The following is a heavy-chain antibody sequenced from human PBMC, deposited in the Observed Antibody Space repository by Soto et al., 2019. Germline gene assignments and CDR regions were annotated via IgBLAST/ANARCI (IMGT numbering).Heavy chain of an antibody. Sequence: EVQLVESGGGLVQPGGSLRLSCAASGFTFSSYWMSWVRQVPGKGLEWVANIKQDGSEKYYVDSVKGRFTISRDNAKNSLYLQMNSLRAEDTAVYYCARGPRGLGYCSGGSCPPYYFDYWGQGTLVTVSS. CDR3: ARGPRGLGYCSGGSCPPYYFDY. CDR2: IKQDGSEK. J-gene: IGHJ4*02. D-gene: IGHD2-15*01. CDR1: GFTFSSYW. V-gene: IGHV3-7*03.